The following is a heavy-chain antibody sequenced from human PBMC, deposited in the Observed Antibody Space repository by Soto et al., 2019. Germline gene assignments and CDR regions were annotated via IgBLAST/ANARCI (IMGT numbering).Heavy chain of an antibody. CDR2: ISYNSGAI. V-gene: IGHV3-9*01. CDR3: RRAVRAIRVIARGALDV. D-gene: IGHD2-21*01. J-gene: IGHJ3*01. Sequence: GGSLRLSCTGSGFKFDDYAMHWVRQAPGKGLEWVACISYNSGAISYVDSVRGRFTISRDNARNSLYLQMNSLRAEDTALYYCRRAVRAIRVIARGALDVWGLGTMVTVSS. CDR1: GFKFDDYA.